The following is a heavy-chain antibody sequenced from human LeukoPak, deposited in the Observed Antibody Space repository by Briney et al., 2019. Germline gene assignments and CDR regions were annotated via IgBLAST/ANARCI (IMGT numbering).Heavy chain of an antibody. J-gene: IGHJ4*02. V-gene: IGHV3-73*01. D-gene: IGHD3-22*01. CDR3: AKDHYYDSSGLGY. CDR2: IRSKANSYAT. Sequence: GGSLRLSCAASGFTFSGSAMHWVRQASGKGLEWVGRIRSKANSYATAYAASVKGRFTISRDDSKNTLYLQMNSLRAEDTAVYYCAKDHYYDSSGLGYWGQGTLVTVSS. CDR1: GFTFSGSA.